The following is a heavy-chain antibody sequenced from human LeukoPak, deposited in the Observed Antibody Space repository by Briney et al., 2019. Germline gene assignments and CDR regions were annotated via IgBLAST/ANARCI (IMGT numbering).Heavy chain of an antibody. CDR2: ISWNSGSI. J-gene: IGHJ4*02. CDR1: GFTFDDYA. D-gene: IGHD3-10*01. Sequence: GGSLRLSCAASGFTFDDYAMHWVRQAPGKGLEWVSGISWNSGSIGYADSVKGRFTISRDNAKNSLYLQMNSLRAEDTALYYCAKDLFTMVRGALKTWGQGTLVTVSS. V-gene: IGHV3-9*01. CDR3: AKDLFTMVRGALKT.